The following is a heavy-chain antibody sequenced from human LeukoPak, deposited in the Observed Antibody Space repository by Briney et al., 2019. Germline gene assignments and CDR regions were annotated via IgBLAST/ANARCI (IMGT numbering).Heavy chain of an antibody. CDR1: TLTFSSYW. J-gene: IGHJ4*02. Sequence: PGGSLRLSCAASTLTFSSYWMHWVRQAPGKGLVWVSRINSDGSNTTYADSVKGRFTISRDNAKNTLYLQMNSLKNEDTAVYYCAKDRVWNSFDSWGQGTLVTVSS. D-gene: IGHD1-1*01. CDR3: AKDRVWNSFDS. CDR2: INSDGSNT. V-gene: IGHV3-74*01.